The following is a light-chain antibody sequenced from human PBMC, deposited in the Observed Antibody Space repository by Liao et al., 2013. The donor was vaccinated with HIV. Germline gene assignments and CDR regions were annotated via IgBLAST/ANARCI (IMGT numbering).Light chain of an antibody. CDR3: QSTDSANIVL. V-gene: IGLV3-21*01. CDR1: YIGNKG. J-gene: IGLJ2*01. CDR2: YDS. Sequence: SYELTQPPSVSVAPGKTATITCGGNYIGNKGVYWYQQKPGQAPVMVISYDSDRPSGIPERFSGSSSGTTVTLTISGVQAEDEADYYCQSTDSANIVLFGGRTKLTVL.